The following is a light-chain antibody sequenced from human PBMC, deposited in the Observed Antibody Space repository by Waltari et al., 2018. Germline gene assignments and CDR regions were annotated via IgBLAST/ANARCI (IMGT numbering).Light chain of an antibody. CDR1: QAISQS. J-gene: IGKJ4*01. CDR2: AAS. V-gene: IGKV1-27*01. Sequence: DIQRTQAPSSQSVSVGDGVTITCRASQAISQSLAWYQQKPGTVPKLVIYAASILQSGVPSRFSGSGSGTDFSLTISSLQPEDFATYYCQKYNSVPLTFGGGTKVEIK. CDR3: QKYNSVPLT.